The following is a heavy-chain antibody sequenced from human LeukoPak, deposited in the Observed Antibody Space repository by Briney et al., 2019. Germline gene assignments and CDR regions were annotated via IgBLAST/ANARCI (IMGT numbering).Heavy chain of an antibody. Sequence: GSLRLSCAASGFTFSSYAMSWVRQAPGKGLEWVSAISGSGGSTYYADSVKGRFTISRDNSKNTLYLQMNSLRAEDTAVYYCASPIVVVVAATPAIDYRGQGTLVTVSS. D-gene: IGHD2-15*01. CDR1: GFTFSSYA. J-gene: IGHJ4*02. CDR2: ISGSGGST. CDR3: ASPIVVVVAATPAIDY. V-gene: IGHV3-23*01.